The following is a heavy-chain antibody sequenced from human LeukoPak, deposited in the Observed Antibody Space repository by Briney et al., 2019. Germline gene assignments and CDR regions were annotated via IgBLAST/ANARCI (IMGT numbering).Heavy chain of an antibody. CDR1: GFTVSSNY. Sequence: PGGSMRLSCAASGFTVSSNYMSWVRQAPGKGLEWVSVIYSGGSTYYADSVKGRFTISRDNSKNTLYLQMNSLRAEDTAAYYCARAPLEYYYGMDVWGKGTTVTVSS. CDR3: ARAPLEYYYGMDV. D-gene: IGHD3-3*01. J-gene: IGHJ6*04. V-gene: IGHV3-53*01. CDR2: IYSGGST.